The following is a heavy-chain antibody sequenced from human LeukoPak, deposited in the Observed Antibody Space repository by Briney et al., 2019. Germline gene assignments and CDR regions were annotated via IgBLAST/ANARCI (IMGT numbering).Heavy chain of an antibody. CDR3: VKNDGWFHLAQ. V-gene: IGHV3-7*03. Sequence: GGSLRLSCAASGFYFRDHWMDWVRQAPGKGLEWVGHIKTDGSETYYLDSLKGRISISRDNTNNALYLQMNSLRVEDTAIYYCVKNDGWFHLAQWGQGTLVTVSS. D-gene: IGHD6-19*01. CDR2: IKTDGSET. J-gene: IGHJ4*02. CDR1: GFYFRDHW.